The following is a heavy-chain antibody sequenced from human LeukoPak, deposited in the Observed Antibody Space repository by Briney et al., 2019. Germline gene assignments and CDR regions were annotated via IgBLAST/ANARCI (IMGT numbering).Heavy chain of an antibody. CDR1: GYTLTELS. CDR3: AYRSGSGAWFDP. CDR2: FDPEDGET. Sequence: GASVKVSCKVSGYTLTELSIHWVRQAPGKGLEWMGGFDPEDGETIYAQKFQGRVTMTEDTPTDTAYMELSSLRSEDTAVYYCAYRSGSGAWFDPWGQGTLVTVSS. D-gene: IGHD3-10*01. V-gene: IGHV1-24*01. J-gene: IGHJ5*02.